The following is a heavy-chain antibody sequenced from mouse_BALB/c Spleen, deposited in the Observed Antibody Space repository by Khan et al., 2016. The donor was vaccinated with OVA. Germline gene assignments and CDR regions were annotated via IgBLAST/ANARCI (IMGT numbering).Heavy chain of an antibody. CDR2: IDPYNGGT. D-gene: IGHD1-1*01. J-gene: IGHJ2*01. CDR1: GYSFTDYN. V-gene: IGHV1S135*01. CDR3: ARTDYDGSSYYFDY. Sequence: VQLQQPGPELVKPGASVKVSCKASGYSFTDYNMFWVKQSHGKGLEWIGYIDPYNGGTSYNQKFRGKATLTVDKSSSTAFMHLSSLTSEDSAVFYCARTDYDGSSYYFDYWGQGTTLTVSS.